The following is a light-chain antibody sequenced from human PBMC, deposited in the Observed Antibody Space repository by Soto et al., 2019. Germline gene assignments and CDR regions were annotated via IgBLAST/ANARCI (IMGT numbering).Light chain of an antibody. J-gene: IGKJ4*01. CDR1: QSVTDW. CDR2: QAS. Sequence: DIQMTQSPSTLSASVGDRVTITCRASQSVTDWLAWYQQKPGKAPKLRIYQASSLESGVPSRFSGTGSGTEFTLTISSLQPDVFATYYCQHYNSYSLTFGGGTKVEIK. V-gene: IGKV1-5*03. CDR3: QHYNSYSLT.